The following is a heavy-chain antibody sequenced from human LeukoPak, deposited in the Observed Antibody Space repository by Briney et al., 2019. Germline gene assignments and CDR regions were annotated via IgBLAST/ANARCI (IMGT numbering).Heavy chain of an antibody. Sequence: GGFLRLSCVASGFTVSNKYMSWVRQAPGKGLEWVSVLYNAGSTYYADSVKGRFTISRDNSKNTLYLQMYSLRAEDTAVYYCAREDELRITILNPYFDYWGQGTLVTVSS. CDR3: AREDELRITILNPYFDY. J-gene: IGHJ4*02. D-gene: IGHD3-3*01. V-gene: IGHV3-53*01. CDR1: GFTVSNKY. CDR2: LYNAGST.